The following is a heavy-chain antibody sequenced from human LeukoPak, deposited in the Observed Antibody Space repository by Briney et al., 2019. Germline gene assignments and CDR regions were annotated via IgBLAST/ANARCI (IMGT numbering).Heavy chain of an antibody. CDR1: GYNFIRYG. CDR2: ISAYNGNT. CDR3: ARVAYYDSSGYFDY. V-gene: IGHV1-18*01. J-gene: IGHJ4*02. D-gene: IGHD3-22*01. Sequence: ASVKVSCKASGYNFIRYGISWVRQAPGQGLEWMGWISAYNGNTDFAQKLQGRVTMTTDTSTNTVYMELRSLRSDDTAMYYCARVAYYDSSGYFDYWGQGTLVTVSS.